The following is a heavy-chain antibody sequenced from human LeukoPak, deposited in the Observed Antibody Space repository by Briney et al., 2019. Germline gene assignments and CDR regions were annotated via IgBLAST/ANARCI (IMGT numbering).Heavy chain of an antibody. D-gene: IGHD3-10*01. CDR3: AKDHGRDYYGSGRYDY. Sequence: PGGSLRLSCAASGFTFNSYSMNWVRQASGKGLEWVSAISGSGGSTYYADSVKGRFTISRDNSKNTLYLQMNSLRAEDTAVYYCAKDHGRDYYGSGRYDYWGQGTLVTVSS. CDR1: GFTFNSYS. CDR2: ISGSGGST. J-gene: IGHJ4*02. V-gene: IGHV3-23*01.